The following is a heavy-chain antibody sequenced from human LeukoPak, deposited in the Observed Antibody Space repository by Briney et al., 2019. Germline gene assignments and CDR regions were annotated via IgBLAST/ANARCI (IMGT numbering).Heavy chain of an antibody. V-gene: IGHV4-59*08. CDR3: ARPHSSSWSYFDY. D-gene: IGHD6-13*01. J-gene: IGHJ4*02. Sequence: PSETLSLTCTVSGGSVSGYYWSWIRQPPGKGLEWIGYIYYSGSTYYSGSTNYNPSLKSRVTISVDTSKNQFSLKLSSVTAADTAVYYCARPHSSSWSYFDYWGQGTLVTVSS. CDR1: GGSVSGYY. CDR2: IYYSGSTYYSGST.